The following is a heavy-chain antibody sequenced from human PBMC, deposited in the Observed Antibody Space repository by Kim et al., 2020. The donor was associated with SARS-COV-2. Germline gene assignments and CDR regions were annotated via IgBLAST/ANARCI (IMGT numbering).Heavy chain of an antibody. D-gene: IGHD5-12*01. V-gene: IGHV3-30*18. Sequence: GGSLRLSCAASGFTFSSYGMHWVRQAPGKGLEWVAVISYDGSNKYYADSVKGRFTISRDNSKNTLYLQMNSLRAEDTAVYYCAKDGGGDGYNSDAFDIWGQGTMVTVSS. CDR1: GFTFSSYG. CDR2: ISYDGSNK. CDR3: AKDGGGDGYNSDAFDI. J-gene: IGHJ3*02.